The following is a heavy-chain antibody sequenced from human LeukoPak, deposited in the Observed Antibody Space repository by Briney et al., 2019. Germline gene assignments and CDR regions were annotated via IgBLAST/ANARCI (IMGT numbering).Heavy chain of an antibody. J-gene: IGHJ4*02. CDR1: GGSFSGYY. CDR3: VGVGYCSGSSCLGGLLADPSDY. CDR2: FNHSGST. V-gene: IGHV4-34*01. Sequence: KTSETLSLTCAVYGGSFSGYYWSWIRQPPGKGLEWIGEFNHSGSTNYNPSLKSRVTISVDTSKNQFSLKLSSVTAADTAVYYCVGVGYCSGSSCLGGLLADPSDYWGQGTLVTVSS. D-gene: IGHD2-15*01.